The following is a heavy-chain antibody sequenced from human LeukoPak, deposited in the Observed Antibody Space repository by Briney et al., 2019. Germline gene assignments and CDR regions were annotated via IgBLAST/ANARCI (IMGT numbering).Heavy chain of an antibody. V-gene: IGHV3-49*04. CDR3: TRARTYGSGTLYYFDY. D-gene: IGHD3-10*01. Sequence: GGSLRLSCTASGFTFGDYAMSWVRQAPGKGLEWVSYIRSKAYGGTTQYAASVKGRFTISRDDSKSIAYLEMNSLKTEDTAVYYCTRARTYGSGTLYYFDYWGQGTLVTVSS. CDR1: GFTFGDYA. J-gene: IGHJ4*02. CDR2: IRSKAYGGTT.